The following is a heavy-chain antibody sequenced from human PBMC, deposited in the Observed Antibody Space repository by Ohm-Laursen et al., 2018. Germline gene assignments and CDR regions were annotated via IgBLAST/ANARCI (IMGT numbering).Heavy chain of an antibody. J-gene: IGHJ4*02. CDR2: ISSSGSTI. CDR1: GFTFSSYE. D-gene: IGHD1-26*01. Sequence: GSLRLSCAASGFTFSSYEMNWVRQAPGKGLEWVSYISSSGSTIYYADSVKGRFTISRDNAKNSLYLQMNSLRAEDTALYYCAKMVGAWDFFDYWGQGTLVTVSS. CDR3: AKMVGAWDFFDY. V-gene: IGHV3-48*03.